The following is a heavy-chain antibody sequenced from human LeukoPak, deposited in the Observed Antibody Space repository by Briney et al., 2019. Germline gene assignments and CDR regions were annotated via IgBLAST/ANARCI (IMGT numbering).Heavy chain of an antibody. CDR2: IYYSGST. J-gene: IGHJ5*02. CDR1: GGSISSSSYY. CDR3: ARAVGECFDP. Sequence: SETLSLTCTVSGGSISSSSYYWGWIRQPPGKGLEWIGSIYYSGSTYYNPSLKSRVTISVDTSKNQFSLKLSSVTAADTAVYYCARAVGECFDPWGQGTLVTASS. V-gene: IGHV4-39*07. D-gene: IGHD3-16*01.